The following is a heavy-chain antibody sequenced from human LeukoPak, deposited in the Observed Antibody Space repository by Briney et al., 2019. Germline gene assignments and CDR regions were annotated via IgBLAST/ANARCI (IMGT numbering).Heavy chain of an antibody. CDR2: ISGDGVST. J-gene: IGHJ4*02. Sequence: GRSLRLSCAASGFTFSSYAMHWVRQAPGKGLEWVSLISGDGVSTFYADSVKGRFSISGDNSKNSLYLEMNSLRTEDAAMYYCAKESGKFDYWGQGTLVAVSS. CDR1: GFTFSSYA. V-gene: IGHV3-43*02. CDR3: AKESGKFDY.